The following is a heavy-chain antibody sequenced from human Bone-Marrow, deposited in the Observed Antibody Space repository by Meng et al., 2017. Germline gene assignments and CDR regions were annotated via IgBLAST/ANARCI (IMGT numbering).Heavy chain of an antibody. CDR1: GGTFSSYA. V-gene: IGHV1-69*13. CDR3: ARGPPTIVLMVYASYYYYGMDV. CDR2: IIPIFGTA. D-gene: IGHD2-8*01. Sequence: SVKVSCKASGGTFSSYAISWVRQAPGQGLEWMGGIIPIFGTANYAQKFQGRVTITADESTSTAYMELSSLRSEDTAVYYCARGPPTIVLMVYASYYYYGMDVWGQGTTVTVSS. J-gene: IGHJ6*02.